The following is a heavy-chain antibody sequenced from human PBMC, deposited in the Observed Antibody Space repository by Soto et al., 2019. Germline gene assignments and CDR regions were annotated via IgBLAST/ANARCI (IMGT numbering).Heavy chain of an antibody. CDR1: GGSFSTYG. CDR2: IIPIFRSA. V-gene: IGHV1-69*06. CDR3: ARDGISNSFDY. J-gene: IGHJ4*02. D-gene: IGHD3-3*02. Sequence: QVQLVQSGAEVKKPGSSVKVSCKASGGSFSTYGISWVRQAPGQGLEWMGRIIPIFRSAHYTQKLQGRVTIIADRSTSIVYMELSSLRSEDTAVYYCARDGISNSFDYWGQGTLVTVSS.